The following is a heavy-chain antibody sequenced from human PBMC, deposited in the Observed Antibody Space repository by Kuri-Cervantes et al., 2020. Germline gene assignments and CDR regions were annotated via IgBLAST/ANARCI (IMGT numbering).Heavy chain of an antibody. CDR1: GYTFTGYY. CDR2: INPNSGGT. Sequence: ASVKVSCKASGYTFTGYYMHWVRQAPGQGLEWMGWINPNSGGTNYEQKFQGRVTMTRDTSISTAYMELSRLRSDDTAVYYCARDMPGIVVVPAAIMGYYYYGMDVWGQGTTVTVSS. J-gene: IGHJ6*02. D-gene: IGHD2-2*02. CDR3: ARDMPGIVVVPAAIMGYYYYGMDV. V-gene: IGHV1-2*02.